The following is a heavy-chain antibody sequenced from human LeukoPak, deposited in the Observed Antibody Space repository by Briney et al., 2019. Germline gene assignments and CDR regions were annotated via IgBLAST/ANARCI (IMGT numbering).Heavy chain of an antibody. V-gene: IGHV3-21*01. CDR2: ISGISSYI. CDR1: GFTFSNYN. Sequence: PGGSLRLSCAASGFTFSNYNMNWVRQTPGKGLEWVSSISGISSYIHYRDSVKGRFTTSRDNARNELYLQLNSLRAEDTAVYYCARASGTYFEYYFDYWGQGTLVTVSS. D-gene: IGHD1-26*01. CDR3: ARASGTYFEYYFDY. J-gene: IGHJ4*02.